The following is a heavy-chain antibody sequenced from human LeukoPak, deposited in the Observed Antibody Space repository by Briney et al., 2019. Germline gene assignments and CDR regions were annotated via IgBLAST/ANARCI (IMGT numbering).Heavy chain of an antibody. CDR2: IKSKTDGGTT. J-gene: IGHJ4*02. CDR3: TTDRIVGAATRD. D-gene: IGHD1-26*01. Sequence: PGGSLRLSCAASGFXFSNAWISWVRQAPGKGLEWVGRIKSKTDGGTTDYAAPVKGRFTISRDDSKNTLYLQMNSLKTEDTAVYYCTTDRIVGAATRDWGQGTLVTVSS. CDR1: GFXFSNAW. V-gene: IGHV3-15*01.